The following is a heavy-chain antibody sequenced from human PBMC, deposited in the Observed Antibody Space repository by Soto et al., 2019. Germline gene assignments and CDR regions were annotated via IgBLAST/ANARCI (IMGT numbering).Heavy chain of an antibody. V-gene: IGHV4-59*08. CDR2: IYYSGST. CDR1: GGSISSYY. CDR3: AGGGWGLGYYYYYMDV. D-gene: IGHD1-26*01. J-gene: IGHJ6*03. Sequence: PSETLSLTCTVSGGSISSYYWSWIRQPPGKGLEWIGYIYYSGSTNYNPSLKSRVTISVDTSKNQFSLKLSSVTAADTAVYYCAGGGWGLGYYYYYMDVWGKGTTVTVSS.